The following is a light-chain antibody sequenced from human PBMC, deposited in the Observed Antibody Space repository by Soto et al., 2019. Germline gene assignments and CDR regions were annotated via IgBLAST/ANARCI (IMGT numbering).Light chain of an antibody. CDR1: SGDVGRYDF. CDR3: CSDAGSGIYV. V-gene: IGLV2-23*02. CDR2: EVT. J-gene: IGLJ1*01. Sequence: QSALTQPASVSGSPGQSITISCTGTSGDVGRYDFVSWYQQHPGKVPKVMIYEVTKRPSGVSNRFSGSKSGNTAFLTISGLQAEDEADYYCCSDAGSGIYVFGTGTKVTVL.